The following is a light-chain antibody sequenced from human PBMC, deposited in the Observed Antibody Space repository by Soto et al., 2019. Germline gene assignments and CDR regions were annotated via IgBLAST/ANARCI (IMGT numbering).Light chain of an antibody. V-gene: IGKV3-11*01. CDR1: QSVRTF. CDR2: DAS. CDR3: QQRSTWPPALS. Sequence: EIVLTQSPATLSLSPGERATLSCRASQSVRTFLAWYQQKPGQAPRLLIYDASKRATGIPDRFSGSGSRSDFTLTISSLEPENFAVYYCQQRSTWPPALSFGGGTKVEI. J-gene: IGKJ4*01.